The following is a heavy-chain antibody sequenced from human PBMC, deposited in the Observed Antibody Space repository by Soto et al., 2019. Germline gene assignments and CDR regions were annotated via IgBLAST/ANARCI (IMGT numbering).Heavy chain of an antibody. CDR3: AKRHRGYDSSGLHFDY. CDR1: RFTFSTYE. V-gene: IGHV3-48*03. CDR2: ISSSGNTV. D-gene: IGHD3-22*01. J-gene: IGHJ4*02. Sequence: PVWSLRLSCAASRFTFSTYEMNWVRQAPGKGLEWVSYISSSGNTVYYADSVKGRFTISRDNTRNSLYLQMNSLRAEDTAVYYCAKRHRGYDSSGLHFDYWGQGTMVSVSA.